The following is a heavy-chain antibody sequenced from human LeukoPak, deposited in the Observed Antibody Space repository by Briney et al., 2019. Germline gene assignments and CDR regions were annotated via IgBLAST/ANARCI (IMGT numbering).Heavy chain of an antibody. Sequence: GRSLRLSCAASGFTFSNYWLHWVRQAPGKGLAWVSRIDANAKTTSYADSVKGRFTISTDNAKKTLYLQMNSLRVEDTTVYYCLTVVETTIAAFDIWGQGTMVTVSS. V-gene: IGHV3-74*01. D-gene: IGHD1-26*01. J-gene: IGHJ3*02. CDR2: IDANAKTT. CDR1: GFTFSNYW. CDR3: LTVVETTIAAFDI.